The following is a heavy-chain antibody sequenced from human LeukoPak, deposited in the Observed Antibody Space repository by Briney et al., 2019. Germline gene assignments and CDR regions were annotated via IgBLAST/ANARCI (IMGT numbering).Heavy chain of an antibody. CDR1: AYTLTELS. D-gene: IGHD6-19*01. V-gene: IGHV1-24*01. Sequence: GASVKVSRKVSAYTLTELSMHWVRQAPGNGREWMGGFDPEDGETIYAQKFQGRVTMTEDTSTDTAYMELSSLRSEDTAVYYCATWAGSGWYSSRGFDYWGEGSLVTVSS. J-gene: IGHJ4*02. CDR3: ATWAGSGWYSSRGFDY. CDR2: FDPEDGET.